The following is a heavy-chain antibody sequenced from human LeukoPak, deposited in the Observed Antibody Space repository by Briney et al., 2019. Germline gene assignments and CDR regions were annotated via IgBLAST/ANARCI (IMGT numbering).Heavy chain of an antibody. V-gene: IGHV3-53*04. CDR1: GFTVSSNY. CDR3: ARGGWYYDSSGHDAFDI. J-gene: IGHJ3*02. D-gene: IGHD3-22*01. Sequence: GGSLRLSCAASGFTVSSNYMSWVRQAPGKGLEWVSVIYSGGSTYYADSVKGRFTISRHNSKNKLYLQMNSLRAEDTAVYYCARGGWYYDSSGHDAFDIWGQGTMVTVSS. CDR2: IYSGGST.